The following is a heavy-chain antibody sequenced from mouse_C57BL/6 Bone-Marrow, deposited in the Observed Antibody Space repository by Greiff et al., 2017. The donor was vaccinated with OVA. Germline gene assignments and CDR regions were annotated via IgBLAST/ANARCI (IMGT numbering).Heavy chain of an antibody. CDR2: ISDGGSYT. V-gene: IGHV5-4*01. Sequence: EVQGVESGGGLVKPGGSLKLSCAASGFTFSSYAMSWVRQTPEKRLEWVATISDGGSYTYYPDNVKGRFTISRDNAKNNLYLQMSHLKSEDTAMYYCAREKSNYAMDYWGQGTSVTVSS. CDR3: AREKSNYAMDY. CDR1: GFTFSSYA. D-gene: IGHD1-3*01. J-gene: IGHJ4*01.